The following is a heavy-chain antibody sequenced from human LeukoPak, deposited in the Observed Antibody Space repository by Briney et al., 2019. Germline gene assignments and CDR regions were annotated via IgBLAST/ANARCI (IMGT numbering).Heavy chain of an antibody. V-gene: IGHV4-39*07. Sequence: SETLSLTCTVSGGSISSSSYYCGWVRQPPGKGLEWIGSIYYSGSTYYNPSLKSRVTISVDTSKNQFSLKLSSVTAADTAVYYCARALYDTSGYYLDHWGQGTLVTVSS. CDR2: IYYSGST. J-gene: IGHJ4*02. CDR3: ARALYDTSGYYLDH. CDR1: GGSISSSSYY. D-gene: IGHD3-22*01.